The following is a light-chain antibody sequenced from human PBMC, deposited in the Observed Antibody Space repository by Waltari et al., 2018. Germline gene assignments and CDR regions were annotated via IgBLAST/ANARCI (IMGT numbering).Light chain of an antibody. CDR1: GSKIGAVEE. V-gene: IGLV1-40*01. Sequence: SVLTHPPSVSGAPRLRVTISRTGCGSKIGAVEETPSYQQHPGPAPKPLIFVDTNRPSGVPDRFSGSKSGTSASLAITGLQAEDEGDYSCQSYDSSLSGSPWVFGAGTKLTVL. CDR2: VDT. CDR3: QSYDSSLSGSPWV. J-gene: IGLJ3*02.